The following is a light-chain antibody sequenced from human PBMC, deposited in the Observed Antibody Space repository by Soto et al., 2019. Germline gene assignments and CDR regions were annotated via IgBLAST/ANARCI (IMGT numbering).Light chain of an antibody. V-gene: IGKV1-39*01. J-gene: IGKJ5*01. CDR3: QQSYSSPTT. Sequence: DIQMTQSPSFLSASVGGRVTITCRASQSIGKHLNWYQQKPGKAPKFLIYGASTLQSGVPSRFTGSGSGTEFTLTVNSLQPEDFATYFCQQSYSSPTTFGQGTRLEI. CDR1: QSIGKH. CDR2: GAS.